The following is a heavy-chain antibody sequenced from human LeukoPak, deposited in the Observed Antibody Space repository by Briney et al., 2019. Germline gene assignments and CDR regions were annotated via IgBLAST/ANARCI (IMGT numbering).Heavy chain of an antibody. J-gene: IGHJ4*02. CDR1: GFSFSSYA. V-gene: IGHV3-23*01. D-gene: IGHD3-3*01. CDR2: ISGSGGST. CDR3: ARGFVFDY. Sequence: GGSLRLSCANSGFSFSSYAMNWVRQAPGKGLEWVSVISGSGGSTYYADSVKGRFTISRDNSKNTLYLQMNSLRAEDTAVYYCARGFVFDYWGQGTLVTVSS.